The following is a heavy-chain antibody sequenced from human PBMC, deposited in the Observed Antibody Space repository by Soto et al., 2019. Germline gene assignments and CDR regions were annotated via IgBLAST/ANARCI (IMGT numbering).Heavy chain of an antibody. D-gene: IGHD3-9*01. CDR2: INAGNGNT. J-gene: IGHJ5*02. V-gene: IGHV1-3*01. Sequence: ASVKVSCKASGYTYTRYAMHWVRQAPGQRLEWMGWINAGNGNTKYSQKFQGRVTITRDTSTSTAYMELRSLRSDDTAVYYCARETYYDILTGYESNWFDPWGQGTLVTVSS. CDR1: GYTYTRYA. CDR3: ARETYYDILTGYESNWFDP.